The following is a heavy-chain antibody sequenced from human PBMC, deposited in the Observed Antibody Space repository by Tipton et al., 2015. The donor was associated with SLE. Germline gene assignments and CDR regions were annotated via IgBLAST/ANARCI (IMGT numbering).Heavy chain of an antibody. CDR2: ISGSGVST. CDR1: GFTFSSYA. D-gene: IGHD1-26*01. CDR3: AKEEGIVGSFDI. Sequence: SLRLSCAASGFTFSSYAMSWVRQAPGKGLEWVSGISGSGVSTYYADSVKGRLTISRDNSKNTLYLHMNSLRAEDTAVYYCAKEEGIVGSFDIWGQGTLVTVSS. J-gene: IGHJ3*02. V-gene: IGHV3-23*01.